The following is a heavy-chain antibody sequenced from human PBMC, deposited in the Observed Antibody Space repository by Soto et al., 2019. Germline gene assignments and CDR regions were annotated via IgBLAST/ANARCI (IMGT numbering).Heavy chain of an antibody. CDR1: GFSLTTSGVG. CDR2: IYWDDDK. D-gene: IGHD3-3*01. Sequence: QITLNESGPPVVKPAEALTLTCTFSGFSLTTSGVGVGWIRQSPGKAPAWLALIYWDDDKRYSASLKSKLTLTKHTSKTQVVLTMASVDPADTATYSCAHRILRTVFGLVTTTAIYFDFWGQGTPVVVSS. V-gene: IGHV2-5*02. CDR3: AHRILRTVFGLVTTTAIYFDF. J-gene: IGHJ4*02.